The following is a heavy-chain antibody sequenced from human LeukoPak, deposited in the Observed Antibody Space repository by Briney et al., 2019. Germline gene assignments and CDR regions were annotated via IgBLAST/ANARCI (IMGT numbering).Heavy chain of an antibody. V-gene: IGHV3-30*04. Sequence: GGSLRLSCAASGFTFSNYAMHWVRQAPGKGLEWVAVISYDGSNKYCADSVKGRFTISRDNSKNTLYLQMNSLRDEDAGVYYCARTHTSMVTLGYWGQGTLVTVSS. CDR1: GFTFSNYA. J-gene: IGHJ4*02. D-gene: IGHD5-18*01. CDR3: ARTHTSMVTLGY. CDR2: ISYDGSNK.